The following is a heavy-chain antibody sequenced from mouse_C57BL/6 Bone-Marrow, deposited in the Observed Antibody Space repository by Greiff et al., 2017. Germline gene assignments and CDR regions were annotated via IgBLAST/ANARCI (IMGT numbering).Heavy chain of an antibody. J-gene: IGHJ2*01. CDR2: ISSGGSYT. V-gene: IGHV5-6*01. CDR1: GFTFSSYG. Sequence: EVQVVESGGDLVKPGGSLKLSCAASGFTFSSYGMSWVRQTPDKRLEWVATISSGGSYTYYPDSVKGRFTISRDNAKNTLYLQMSSLKSEDTAMXYCARRGYGSSSLYYFDYWGQGTTLTVSS. D-gene: IGHD1-1*01. CDR3: ARRGYGSSSLYYFDY.